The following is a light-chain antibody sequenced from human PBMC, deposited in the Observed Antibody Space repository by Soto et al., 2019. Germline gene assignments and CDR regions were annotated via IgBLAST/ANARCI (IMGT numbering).Light chain of an antibody. CDR2: DAS. CDR1: QSVYSSS. Sequence: EIVLTQSPGTLSLSPGERATLSCRASQSVYSSSLAWYQQKPGQAPRLLIYDASSRATGIPDRFSGSGSGTDFTLTIIRLEPEDFAVYYCQQYGNLWTFGQGTKLEI. V-gene: IGKV3-20*01. J-gene: IGKJ2*02. CDR3: QQYGNLWT.